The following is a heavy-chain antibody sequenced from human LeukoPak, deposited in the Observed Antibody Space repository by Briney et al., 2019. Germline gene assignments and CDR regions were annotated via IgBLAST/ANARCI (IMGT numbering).Heavy chain of an antibody. CDR1: GFTFSTYS. CDR2: ISSSSSYI. V-gene: IGHV3-21*01. D-gene: IGHD3-22*01. J-gene: IGHJ3*02. Sequence: GGSLRLSCAASGFTFSTYSMNWVRQAPGKGLEWVSSISSSSSYIYYADSVKGRFTISRDNSKNTLYLQMNSLRAEDTAVYYCAKDVGSTIDTSGYYYRNRKGAFDIWGQGTMVTVSS. CDR3: AKDVGSTIDTSGYYYRNRKGAFDI.